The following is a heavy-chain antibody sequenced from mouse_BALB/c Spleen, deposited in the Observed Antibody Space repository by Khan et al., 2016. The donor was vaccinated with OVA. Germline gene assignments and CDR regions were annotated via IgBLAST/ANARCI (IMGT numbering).Heavy chain of an antibody. CDR2: IYLGNGDT. CDR1: GYSFITYW. V-gene: IGHV1-5*01. Sequence: VQLQQSGTVLARPGASVKMSCKASGYSFITYWMHWVKQRPGQGLEWIGAIYLGNGDTTYNQKFKGKAKLTAVTSASTAYMELSRLTIEDSAVYYCTRWVRGFDYWGQGTTLTVAS. CDR3: TRWVRGFDY. J-gene: IGHJ2*01.